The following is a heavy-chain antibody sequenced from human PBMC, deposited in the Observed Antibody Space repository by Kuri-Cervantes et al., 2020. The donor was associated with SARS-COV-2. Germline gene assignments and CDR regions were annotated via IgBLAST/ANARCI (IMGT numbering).Heavy chain of an antibody. CDR3: ARVNGRRGDYWFDP. V-gene: IGHV1-8*01. Sequence: ASVKVSCKASGYTFTSYDINWVRQATGQGLERMGWMNPNSGNTGYAQKFQGRVTMTRSTSISTAYMELSSLRSEDTAVYYCARVNGRRGDYWFDPWGQGTLVTVSS. CDR1: GYTFTSYD. J-gene: IGHJ5*02. CDR2: MNPNSGNT. D-gene: IGHD4-17*01.